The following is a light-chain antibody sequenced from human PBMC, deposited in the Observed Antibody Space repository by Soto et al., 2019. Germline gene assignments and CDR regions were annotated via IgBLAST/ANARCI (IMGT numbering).Light chain of an antibody. Sequence: DIVLAQSPGTLSLSPGPRPTLSCMASQSVSSSYLAWYQQIPGQAPRILIYGASSRATAIPDTFSGSGSGTDFTLTISRLENEDFAVYFCQQYGSSTWTFCQGTKVDIK. CDR1: QSVSSSY. V-gene: IGKV3-20*01. J-gene: IGKJ1*01. CDR3: QQYGSSTWT. CDR2: GAS.